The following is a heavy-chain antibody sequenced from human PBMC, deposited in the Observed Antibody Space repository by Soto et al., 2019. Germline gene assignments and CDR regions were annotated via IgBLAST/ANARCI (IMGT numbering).Heavy chain of an antibody. CDR2: INPSGGST. J-gene: IGHJ4*02. D-gene: IGHD1-26*01. Sequence: ASVKVSCKASGYSFTRYYMHWVRQAPGQGLEWMGIINPSGGSTSYAQKFQGRVTMTRDTSASTAYMELSSLRSEDTAVYYCASSGSYWGIDYWGQGTLVTVSS. V-gene: IGHV1-46*01. CDR3: ASSGSYWGIDY. CDR1: GYSFTRYY.